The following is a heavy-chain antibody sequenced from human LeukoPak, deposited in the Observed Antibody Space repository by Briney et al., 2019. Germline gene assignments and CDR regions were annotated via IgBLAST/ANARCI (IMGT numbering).Heavy chain of an antibody. CDR3: ARDNLAQWGRPAAWGYVDY. V-gene: IGHV1-2*02. Sequence: ASVTVSCKASGYTFTGYYMHWVRQAPGQGLEWMGWINPNSGGTNYAQKFQGRVTMTRDTSISTAYMELSRLRSDDTAVYYCARDNLAQWGRPAAWGYVDYWGQGTLVTVSS. CDR1: GYTFTGYY. J-gene: IGHJ4*02. D-gene: IGHD1-26*01. CDR2: INPNSGGT.